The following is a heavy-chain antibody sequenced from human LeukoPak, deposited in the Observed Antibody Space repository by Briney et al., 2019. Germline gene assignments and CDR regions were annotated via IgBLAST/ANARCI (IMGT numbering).Heavy chain of an antibody. CDR1: GYSFTSYW. J-gene: IGHJ4*02. D-gene: IGHD3-22*01. CDR3: ASNYDSSGYYYFDY. V-gene: IGHV5-51*01. CDR2: IYPGDSDT. Sequence: GESLKISCKGSGYSFTSYWIGWVRQMPGKRLEWMGIIYPGDSDTRYRPSFQRQVTVSADKSISTAYLHWSSLQASDTAMYYCASNYDSSGYYYFDYWGQGTLVTVSS.